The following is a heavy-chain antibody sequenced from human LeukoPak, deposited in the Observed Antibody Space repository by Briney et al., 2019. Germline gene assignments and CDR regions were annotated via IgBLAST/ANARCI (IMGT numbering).Heavy chain of an antibody. CDR1: GFTFSSSA. V-gene: IGHV3-64D*06. CDR2: ISSNGDNT. J-gene: IGHJ2*01. Sequence: GGSLRLSCAASGFTFSSSAMHWVRQAPGKGLEYVSGISSNGDNTYYANSVKGRFTISRDNSKNTLYLQMSSLRAEDTAVYYCVKNSSGWDYWYFDLWGRGTLVTVSS. CDR3: VKNSSGWDYWYFDL. D-gene: IGHD6-19*01.